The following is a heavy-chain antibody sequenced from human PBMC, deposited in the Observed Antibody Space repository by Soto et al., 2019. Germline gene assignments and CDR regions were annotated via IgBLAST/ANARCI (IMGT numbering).Heavy chain of an antibody. CDR2: IIPIFGTA. V-gene: IGHV1-69*06. D-gene: IGHD6-19*01. Sequence: QVQLVQSGAEVKKPGSSVKVSCKASGGTFSSYAISWVRQAPGQGLEWMGGIIPIFGTANYAQKFQGRVTITADKSTSTAYMELSSLRSEDTAVYYCAISGQAVAGVYYYYDGMDVWGQGTTVTVSS. J-gene: IGHJ6*02. CDR3: AISGQAVAGVYYYYDGMDV. CDR1: GGTFSSYA.